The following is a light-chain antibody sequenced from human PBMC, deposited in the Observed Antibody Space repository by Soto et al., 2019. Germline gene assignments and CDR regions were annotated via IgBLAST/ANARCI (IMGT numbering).Light chain of an antibody. Sequence: QAVVTQEPSLTVSPGGTVILPWSSAPGAATSGPYTYGFQHKPGQVPTTLIYDTNNNHSWTPARFSASLLGGKAALTLSGAQPEGEADYNCLLSYSGPRPLFGGGTKVPVL. CDR3: LLSYSGPRPL. V-gene: IGLV7-46*01. CDR2: DTN. CDR1: PGAATSGPY. J-gene: IGLJ2*01.